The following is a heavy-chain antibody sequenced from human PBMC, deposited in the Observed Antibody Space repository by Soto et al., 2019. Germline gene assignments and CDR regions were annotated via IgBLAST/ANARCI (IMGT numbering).Heavy chain of an antibody. CDR2: INPNNGAT. CDR1: GYIFTGND. D-gene: IGHD3-22*01. CDR3: APHYPDSSGYFDH. V-gene: IGHV1-2*02. J-gene: IGHJ4*02. Sequence: ASVKVSCKASGYIFTGNDMHWVLQAPGQGLEYMGWINPNNGATNYAQNFQGRVTMTWDTSISTAYMEVRRLRSDDTAVYYCAPHYPDSSGYFDHWGQGTLVTVSS.